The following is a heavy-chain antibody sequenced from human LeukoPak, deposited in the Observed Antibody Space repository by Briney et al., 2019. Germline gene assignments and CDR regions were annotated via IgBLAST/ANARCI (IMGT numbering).Heavy chain of an antibody. CDR3: ARGYGSMDV. D-gene: IGHD4-17*01. J-gene: IGHJ6*02. V-gene: IGHV3-48*03. Sequence: GGSLRLSCAASGFTFSSCEMNWVRQAPGKGLEWVSYISSSGSTIYYADSVKGRFTISRDNAKNSLYLQMNSLRAEDTAVYYRARGYGSMDVWGQGTTVTVSS. CDR2: ISSSGSTI. CDR1: GFTFSSCE.